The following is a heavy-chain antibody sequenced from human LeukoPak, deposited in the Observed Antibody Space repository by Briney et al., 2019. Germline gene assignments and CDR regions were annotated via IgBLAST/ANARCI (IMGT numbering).Heavy chain of an antibody. V-gene: IGHV3-30-3*01. CDR2: ISYDGSNK. CDR3: ARDLRHYCSGGNCYSDY. D-gene: IGHD2-15*01. J-gene: IGHJ4*02. CDR1: GFTFSSYA. Sequence: GGSLRLSCAASGFTFSSYAMHWVRQAPGKGLEWVAVISYDGSNKYYADSVKGRFTISRDNSKNTLYLQMNSLRAEDTAVYYCARDLRHYCSGGNCYSDYWGQGTLVTVSS.